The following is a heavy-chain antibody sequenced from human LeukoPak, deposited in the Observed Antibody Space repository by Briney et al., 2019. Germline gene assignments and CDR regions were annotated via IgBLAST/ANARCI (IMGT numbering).Heavy chain of an antibody. J-gene: IGHJ4*02. CDR3: AREVTGLVWFGLFDY. V-gene: IGHV4-38-2*02. CDR2: IYHSGST. Sequence: SETLSLTCSVSGYSISCGYYWGWIRQPPGKGLEWIGSIYHSGSTYYNPSLKSRVTISVDTSKNQFSPKLSSVTAADTAVYYCAREVTGLVWFGLFDYWGQGTLVTVSS. D-gene: IGHD3-10*01. CDR1: GYSISCGYY.